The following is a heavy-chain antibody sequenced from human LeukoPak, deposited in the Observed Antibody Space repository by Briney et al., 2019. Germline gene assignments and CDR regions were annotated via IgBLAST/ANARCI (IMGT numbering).Heavy chain of an antibody. CDR3: ARERGYYYDSSGYYYALDY. D-gene: IGHD3-22*01. CDR1: GYTFTSYG. J-gene: IGHJ4*02. V-gene: IGHV1-18*01. CDR2: ISAYNGNT. Sequence: ASVKVSCKASGYTFTSYGISWVRQAPGQGLEWMGWISAYNGNTNYAQKLQGRVTMTTDTSTSTAYMELRSLRSDDTPVYYCARERGYYYDSSGYYYALDYWGQGTLVTVSS.